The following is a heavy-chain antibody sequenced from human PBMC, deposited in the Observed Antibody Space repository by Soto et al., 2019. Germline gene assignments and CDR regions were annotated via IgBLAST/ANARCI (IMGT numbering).Heavy chain of an antibody. V-gene: IGHV3-30*18. CDR2: ILFDGRNE. CDR3: AKDKPPRNDILTGYFSGVDF. D-gene: IGHD3-9*01. Sequence: VGSLRLSCAASGFIFGNYAMHWVRQAPGKGLEWVALILFDGRNEYYADSVQGRFSISRDNSRNTLYLQMNNLRPEDTAVYYCAKDKPPRNDILTGYFSGVDFWGQGTRVTVSS. J-gene: IGHJ4*02. CDR1: GFIFGNYA.